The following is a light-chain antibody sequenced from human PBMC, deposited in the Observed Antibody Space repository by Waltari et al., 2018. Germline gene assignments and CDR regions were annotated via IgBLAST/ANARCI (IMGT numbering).Light chain of an antibody. CDR2: RND. J-gene: IGLJ1*01. CDR1: CPNIGNNF. Sequence: QSVLTQPPSASGTPVQRVTIPLSGRCPNIGNNFVNLFPQLPGTAPKPLIFRNDQRPPGVPDRFSGSKPGNSLSLAISGLQSEDEAEYYCAAWDDSLNGYVFGTGTKVTVL. CDR3: AAWDDSLNGYV. V-gene: IGLV1-44*01.